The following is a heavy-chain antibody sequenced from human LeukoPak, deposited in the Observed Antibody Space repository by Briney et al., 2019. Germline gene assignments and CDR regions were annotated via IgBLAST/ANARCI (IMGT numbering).Heavy chain of an antibody. CDR3: ASLIVVVPAAPLVGAFDI. CDR2: ISSSSSTI. J-gene: IGHJ3*02. CDR1: GFTFSSYS. V-gene: IGHV3-48*01. Sequence: GGSLKLSCAASGFTFSSYSMNWVRQAPGKGLEWVSYISSSSSTIYYAASVKGRFTISRDNAKNSLYMQMNSLRAEDTAVYYCASLIVVVPAAPLVGAFDIWGQGTMVTVSS. D-gene: IGHD2-2*01.